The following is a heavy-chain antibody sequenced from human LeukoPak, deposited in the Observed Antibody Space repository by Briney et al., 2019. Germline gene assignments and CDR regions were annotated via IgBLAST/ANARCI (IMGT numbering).Heavy chain of an antibody. V-gene: IGHV4-38-2*02. J-gene: IGHJ5*02. CDR3: AREDYDILTGYRGYNWFDP. Sequence: SETLSLTCTVSGYSISSGYYWGWIRQPPGKGLEWIGSIYHSGSTYYNPSLKSRVTISVDTSKNQFSLELSSVTAADTAVYYCAREDYDILTGYRGYNWFDPWGQGTLVTVSS. D-gene: IGHD3-9*01. CDR1: GYSISSGYY. CDR2: IYHSGST.